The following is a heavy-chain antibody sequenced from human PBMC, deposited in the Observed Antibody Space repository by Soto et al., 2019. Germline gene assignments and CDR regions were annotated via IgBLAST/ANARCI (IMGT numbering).Heavy chain of an antibody. CDR3: PKGVIAAAGTPYFDY. D-gene: IGHD6-13*01. V-gene: IGHV3-23*01. Sequence: PGGSLKLSCAASGFTFSSYAMSWVRQAPGKGLEWVSAISGSGGSTYYADSVKGRFAISRDNSKNTLYLQMNSLRAEDTAVYYCPKGVIAAAGTPYFDYWGQGTLVTVSS. CDR1: GFTFSSYA. J-gene: IGHJ4*02. CDR2: ISGSGGST.